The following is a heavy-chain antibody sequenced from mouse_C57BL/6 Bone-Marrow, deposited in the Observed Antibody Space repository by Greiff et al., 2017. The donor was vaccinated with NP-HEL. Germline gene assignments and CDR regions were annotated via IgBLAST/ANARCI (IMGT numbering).Heavy chain of an antibody. CDR1: GYTFTSYG. CDR2: IYPRSGNT. Sequence: QVQLQQSGAELARPGASVKLSCKASGYTFTSYGISWVKQRTGQGLEWIGEIYPRSGNTYYNEKFKGQATLTADKSSSTAYMELRRLTSEDSAVYFCAREMGILYYFDYWGQGTTLTGSS. CDR3: AREMGILYYFDY. J-gene: IGHJ2*01. D-gene: IGHD5-2*01. V-gene: IGHV1-81*01.